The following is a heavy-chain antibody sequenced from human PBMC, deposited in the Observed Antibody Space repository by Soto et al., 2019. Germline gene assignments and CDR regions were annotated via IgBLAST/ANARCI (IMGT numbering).Heavy chain of an antibody. CDR1: GFSFSNFW. J-gene: IGHJ6*02. D-gene: IGHD2-2*01. CDR2: IKQDGSEN. Sequence: GGSLRLSCAASGFSFSNFWMSWVRQAPGKGLEWVANIKQDGSENYYVDSVKGRFTISRDNARNSLYLQMNSLRAEDTAVYYCARRAIRYCSSSSCRPYYGVDVWGQGTTVTVS. V-gene: IGHV3-7*01. CDR3: ARRAIRYCSSSSCRPYYGVDV.